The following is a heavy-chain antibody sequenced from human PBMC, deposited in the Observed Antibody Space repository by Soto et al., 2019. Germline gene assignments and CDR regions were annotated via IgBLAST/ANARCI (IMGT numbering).Heavy chain of an antibody. CDR2: IKSKTDGGTT. Sequence: GGSLRLSCAASGFTFSNAWMSWVRQAPGKGLEWVGRIKSKTDGGTTDYAAPVKGRFTISRDDSKNTLYLQMNSLKTEDTAVYYCTTEGVYYGSGSYLAYYYYGMDVWGQGTTVTV. CDR3: TTEGVYYGSGSYLAYYYYGMDV. V-gene: IGHV3-15*01. D-gene: IGHD3-10*01. J-gene: IGHJ6*02. CDR1: GFTFSNAW.